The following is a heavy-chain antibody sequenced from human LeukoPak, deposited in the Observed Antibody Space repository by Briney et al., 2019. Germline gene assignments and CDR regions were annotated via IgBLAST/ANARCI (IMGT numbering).Heavy chain of an antibody. Sequence: ASVTVSFKASGYTLTGHYMHWVRQAPGQGREWMGWINPNSGDTHYAQKFQDRVTMARDTSINTAYMELSSLRSDDTAVYYCARDPGDSSGWYLYYLDYWGQGTLVTVSS. V-gene: IGHV1-2*02. CDR3: ARDPGDSSGWYLYYLDY. D-gene: IGHD6-19*01. CDR1: GYTLTGHY. CDR2: INPNSGDT. J-gene: IGHJ4*02.